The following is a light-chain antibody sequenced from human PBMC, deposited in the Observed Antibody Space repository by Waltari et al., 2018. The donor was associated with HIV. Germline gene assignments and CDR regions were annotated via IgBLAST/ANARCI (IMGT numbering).Light chain of an antibody. CDR3: ATWDDSPDGPV. Sequence: QSVLTQPPSASGTPGQRVTIPCSGSSSNIGSTTVNWYQHLPGTAPKPLIYSNNQRPSGVPDRFSGSKSDTSASLAISGLQSEDEADYYCATWDDSPDGPVFGGGTKLTVL. CDR2: SNN. CDR1: SSNIGSTT. V-gene: IGLV1-44*01. J-gene: IGLJ3*02.